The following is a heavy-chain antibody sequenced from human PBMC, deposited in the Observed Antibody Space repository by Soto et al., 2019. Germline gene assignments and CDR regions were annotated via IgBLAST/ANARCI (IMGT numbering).Heavy chain of an antibody. V-gene: IGHV1-69*01. CDR2: IIPIFGTA. CDR3: ARSRYDYVWGSYRPNYHYYGMDV. J-gene: IGHJ6*02. Sequence: SVKVSCKASGGTFSSYAISWVRQAPGQGLEWMGGIIPIFGTANYAQKFQGRVTITADESTSTAYMELSSLRSEDTAVYYCARSRYDYVWGSYRPNYHYYGMDVWGQGTTVTVSS. D-gene: IGHD3-16*02. CDR1: GGTFSSYA.